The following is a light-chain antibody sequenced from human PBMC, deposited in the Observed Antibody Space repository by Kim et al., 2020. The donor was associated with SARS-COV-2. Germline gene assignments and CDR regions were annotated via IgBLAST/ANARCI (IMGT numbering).Light chain of an antibody. CDR1: SSDVGCYNY. J-gene: IGLJ3*02. CDR3: SSYTSSSVWV. Sequence: GQSITIACTGTSSDVGCYNYVSWYQQHPGKAPKLMIYDVSKRPSGVSNRFSGSKSGNTASLTISGLQAEDEADYYCSSYTSSSVWVFGGGTKVTVL. V-gene: IGLV2-14*04. CDR2: DVS.